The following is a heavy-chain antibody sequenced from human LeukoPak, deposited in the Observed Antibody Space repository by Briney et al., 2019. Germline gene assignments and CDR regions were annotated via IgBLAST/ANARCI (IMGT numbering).Heavy chain of an antibody. J-gene: IGHJ3*02. Sequence: GGSLRLSCAASGFTFSSYGMHWVRQAPGKGLEWVAVIWYDGSNKYYADSVKGRFTISRDNSKSTLFLQMNSLRAEDTAVYLCARPRVVTARNDGFDIWGQGTMVTVSS. CDR3: ARPRVVTARNDGFDI. CDR2: IWYDGSNK. D-gene: IGHD2-21*02. V-gene: IGHV3-30*19. CDR1: GFTFSSYG.